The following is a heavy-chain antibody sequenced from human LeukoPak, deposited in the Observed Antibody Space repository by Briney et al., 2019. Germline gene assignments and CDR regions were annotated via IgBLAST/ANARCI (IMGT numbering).Heavy chain of an antibody. Sequence: SVKVSCKASGYTFTSFGISWVRQAPGQGLEWMGRIIPILGIANYAQKFQGRVTITADKSTSTAYMELSSLRSEDTAVYYCARGLVELPSYYYYGMDVWGRGTTVTVSS. CDR3: ARGLVELPSYYYYGMDV. CDR1: GYTFTSFG. D-gene: IGHD1-26*01. CDR2: IIPILGIA. V-gene: IGHV1-69*04. J-gene: IGHJ6*02.